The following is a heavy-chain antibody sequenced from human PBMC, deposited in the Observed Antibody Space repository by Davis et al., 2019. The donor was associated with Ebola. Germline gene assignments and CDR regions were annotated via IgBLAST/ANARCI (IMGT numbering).Heavy chain of an antibody. CDR3: ARDPTYYDFWSGYFDY. Sequence: GSLRLSCATSGFTFSSYAMSWVRQPPGKGLEWIGEIYHSGSTNYNPSLKSRVTISVDKSKNQFSLKLSSVTAADTAVYYCARDPTYYDFWSGYFDYWGQGTLVTVSS. V-gene: IGHV4-4*02. CDR2: IYHSGST. CDR1: GFTFSSYAM. J-gene: IGHJ4*02. D-gene: IGHD3-3*01.